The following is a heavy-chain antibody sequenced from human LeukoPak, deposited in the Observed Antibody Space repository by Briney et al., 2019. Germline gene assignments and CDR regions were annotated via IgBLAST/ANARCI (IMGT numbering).Heavy chain of an antibody. CDR1: GFSFSRYW. D-gene: IGHD2-8*01. CDR2: INQDVSRI. CDR3: ARLKDDVTKFDY. J-gene: IGHJ4*02. Sequence: GGSLRLSCAGSGFSFSRYWMAWVRQAPGKGLEWVASINQDVSRIHYVDSVKGRFTISRDNAMNSLFLQMNSLRVEDTAVYFCARLKDDVTKFDYWGQGTLVTVSS. V-gene: IGHV3-7*01.